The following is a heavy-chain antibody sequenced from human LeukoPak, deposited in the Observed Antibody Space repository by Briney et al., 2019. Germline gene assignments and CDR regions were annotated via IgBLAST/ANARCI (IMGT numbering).Heavy chain of an antibody. CDR2: ISGSGGST. Sequence: PGGSPRLSCAASGFIFSSYAMSWVRQAPGKGLEWVSTISGSGGSTYYADSVKGRFTISRDNSKNTVYLQMNSLRTEDTAVYYCAKGYMSTALFDYWGQGTLVTVSS. CDR1: GFIFSSYA. CDR3: AKGYMSTALFDY. D-gene: IGHD4-17*01. V-gene: IGHV3-23*01. J-gene: IGHJ4*02.